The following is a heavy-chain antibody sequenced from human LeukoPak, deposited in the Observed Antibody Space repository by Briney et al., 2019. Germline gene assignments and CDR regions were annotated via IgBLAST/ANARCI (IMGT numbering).Heavy chain of an antibody. J-gene: IGHJ4*02. CDR2: ISYDGSNK. Sequence: PGGSLRLSCAASGFTFSSYGMHWVRQAPGKGLEWVAVISYDGSNKYYADSVKGRFTISRDNSKNTLYLQMNSLRAEDTAVYYCAKGYYYDSSGYPLDYWGQGTLVTVSS. CDR1: GFTFSSYG. CDR3: AKGYYYDSSGYPLDY. V-gene: IGHV3-30*18. D-gene: IGHD3-22*01.